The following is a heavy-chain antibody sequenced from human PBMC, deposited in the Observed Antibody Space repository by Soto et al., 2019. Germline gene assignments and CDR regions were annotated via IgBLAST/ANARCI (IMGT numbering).Heavy chain of an antibody. CDR3: AKHIPTVNMKYYFDY. CDR2: ISGTGGST. J-gene: IGHJ4*02. Sequence: GVLRLSCAASGFTFSSFAMSWVRQAPGKGLEWVSTISGTGGSTYYADSVKGRFTISRDNSKNTLSLQMNSLRAEDTAVYFCAKHIPTVNMKYYFDYWGQGTLATVSS. D-gene: IGHD4-17*01. V-gene: IGHV3-23*01. CDR1: GFTFSSFA.